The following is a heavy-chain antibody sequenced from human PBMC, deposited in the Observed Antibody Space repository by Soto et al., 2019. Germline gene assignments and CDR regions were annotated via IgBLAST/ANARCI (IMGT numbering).Heavy chain of an antibody. D-gene: IGHD3-3*01. J-gene: IGHJ4*02. CDR3: AKTFYDFPPVPDY. V-gene: IGHV3-23*01. Sequence: GGSLRLSCATSGFTFSSYAMSWVRQAPGKGLEWVSAISGSGGSTYYADSVNGRFTISIDNSKNTLYLQMNSLRAEDSALYYCAKTFYDFPPVPDYWGQGTLVTVSS. CDR2: ISGSGGST. CDR1: GFTFSSYA.